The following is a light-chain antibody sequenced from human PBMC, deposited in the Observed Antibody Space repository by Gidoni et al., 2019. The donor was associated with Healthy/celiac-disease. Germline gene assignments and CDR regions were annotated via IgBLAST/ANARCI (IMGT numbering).Light chain of an antibody. CDR2: GAS. J-gene: IGKJ3*01. CDR3: QQYGSSLL. V-gene: IGKV3-20*01. CDR1: QSVSSSY. Sequence: DIVLTQSPGTLSLSPGERATLSCRASQSVSSSYLAWYQQKPGQAPRLLIYGASSRATGIPDRFSGSGSGTDFTLTISRLEPEDFAVYYCQQYGSSLLFGPGTKVDIK.